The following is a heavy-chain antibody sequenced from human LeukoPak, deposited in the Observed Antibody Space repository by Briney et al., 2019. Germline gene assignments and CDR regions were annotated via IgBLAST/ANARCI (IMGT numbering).Heavy chain of an antibody. J-gene: IGHJ4*02. CDR1: GFTFSSYW. D-gene: IGHD2-21*02. CDR3: AKEQFDCGGDCPADY. CDR2: INSDGSST. V-gene: IGHV3-74*01. Sequence: GGSLRLSCAASGFTFSSYWMHWVRHAPGKGLLWVSRINSDGSSTSYADSVKGRFTISRDNSKNTLYLQMNSLRAEDTAVYYCAKEQFDCGGDCPADYWGQGTLVTVSS.